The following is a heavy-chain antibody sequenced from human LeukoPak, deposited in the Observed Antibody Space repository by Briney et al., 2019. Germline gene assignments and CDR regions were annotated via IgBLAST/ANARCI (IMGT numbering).Heavy chain of an antibody. Sequence: QAGGSLRLSCVVSGITLSNYGMSWVRQAPGKGLEWVSVLYSGGSTYYANSVKGRFTISRDNSKNTLYLQMNSLRAEDTAIYYCAREGRYSSDKGRDFDYWGQGTLVTVSS. CDR1: GITLSNYG. CDR3: AREGRYSSDKGRDFDY. J-gene: IGHJ4*02. V-gene: IGHV3-66*01. D-gene: IGHD6-25*01. CDR2: LYSGGST.